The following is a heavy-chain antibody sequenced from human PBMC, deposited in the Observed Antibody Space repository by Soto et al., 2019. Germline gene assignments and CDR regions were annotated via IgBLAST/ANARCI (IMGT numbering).Heavy chain of an antibody. D-gene: IGHD1-26*01. CDR2: ISYDGSNK. CDR3: AKDVVVGATPGLGDYYYYYGMDV. CDR1: GFTFSSYG. Sequence: QVQLVESGGGVVQPGRSLRLSCAASGFTFSSYGMHWVRQAPGKGLEWVAVISYDGSNKYYPDSVKGRFTISRDNSKNTLYLQMNSLRAEDTAVYYCAKDVVVGATPGLGDYYYYYGMDVWGQGTTVTVSS. V-gene: IGHV3-30*18. J-gene: IGHJ6*02.